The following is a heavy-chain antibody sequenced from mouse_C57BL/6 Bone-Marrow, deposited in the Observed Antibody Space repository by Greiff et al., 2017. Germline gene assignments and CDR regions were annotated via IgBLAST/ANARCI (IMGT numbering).Heavy chain of an antibody. CDR1: GFTFSSYG. Sequence: EVHLVESGGDLVKPGGSLKLSCAASGFTFSSYGMSWVRQTPDKRLEWVATISSGGSYTYYPDRVKGRFTISRDNAKNTLYLQMSSLKSEDTAMYYCARRIYDGYYVWYFDVWGTGTTVTVSS. J-gene: IGHJ1*03. CDR2: ISSGGSYT. V-gene: IGHV5-6*02. D-gene: IGHD2-3*01. CDR3: ARRIYDGYYVWYFDV.